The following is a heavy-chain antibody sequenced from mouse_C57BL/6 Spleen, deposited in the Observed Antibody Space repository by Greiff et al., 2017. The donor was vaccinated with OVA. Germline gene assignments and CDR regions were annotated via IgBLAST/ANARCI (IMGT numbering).Heavy chain of an antibody. V-gene: IGHV1-53*01. CDR3: TRPTTRDFDV. J-gene: IGHJ1*03. CDR1: GYTFTSYW. CDR2: INPSNGGT. D-gene: IGHD2-10*01. Sequence: VQLQQPGTELVQPGASVKLSCKASGYTFTSYWMPWVKQRPGQGLEWVGNINPSNGGTNYNENFKSKATLTVDKSSSTAYKQLSSLTSEDSAVYYCTRPTTRDFDVWGTGTTVTVSS.